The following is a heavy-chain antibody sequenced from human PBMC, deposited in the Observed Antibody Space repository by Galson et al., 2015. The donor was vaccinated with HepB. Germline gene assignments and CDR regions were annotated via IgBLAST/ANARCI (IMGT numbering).Heavy chain of an antibody. V-gene: IGHV4-59*01. Sequence: SETLSLTCTVSGGSISSYYWSWIRQPPGKGLEWIGYIYYNGSTNYNPSLKSRVTISVDTSKNQFSLKLSSVTAADTAVYYCARAGYSSGWGLDYYGMDVWGQGTTVTVSS. CDR2: IYYNGST. CDR3: ARAGYSSGWGLDYYGMDV. J-gene: IGHJ6*02. CDR1: GGSISSYY. D-gene: IGHD6-19*01.